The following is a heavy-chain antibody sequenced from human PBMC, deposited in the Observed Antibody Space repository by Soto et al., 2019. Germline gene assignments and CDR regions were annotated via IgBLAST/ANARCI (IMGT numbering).Heavy chain of an antibody. CDR3: ARGALTTVTTYYYGMDV. CDR2: IIPIFGTA. Sequence: SVKVSCKASGGTFSSYAISWVRQAPGQGLEWMGGIIPIFGTANYAQKFQGRVTITADKSTSTAYMELSSLRSEDTAVYYCARGALTTVTTYYYGMDVWGQGTTVTVS. V-gene: IGHV1-69*06. CDR1: GGTFSSYA. J-gene: IGHJ6*02. D-gene: IGHD4-4*01.